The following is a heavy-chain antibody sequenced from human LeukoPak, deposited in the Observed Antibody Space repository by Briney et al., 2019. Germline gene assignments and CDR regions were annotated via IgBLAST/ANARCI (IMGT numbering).Heavy chain of an antibody. V-gene: IGHV3-11*01. Sequence: GGSLRVSCAASGFTFSDYYMSWIRQAPGKGLEWVSYISSSGSTIYYADSVKGRFTISRDNAKNSLYLQMNSLRAEDTAVYYCARDRSNDFWSPSPYYFDYWGQGTLVTVSS. J-gene: IGHJ4*02. CDR1: GFTFSDYY. D-gene: IGHD3-3*01. CDR3: ARDRSNDFWSPSPYYFDY. CDR2: ISSSGSTI.